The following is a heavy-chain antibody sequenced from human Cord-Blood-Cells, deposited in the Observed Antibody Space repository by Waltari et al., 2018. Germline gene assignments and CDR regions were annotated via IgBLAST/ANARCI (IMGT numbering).Heavy chain of an antibody. D-gene: IGHD7-27*01. CDR3: ARERVNWGFDY. J-gene: IGHJ4*02. Sequence: QVQLVQSGAEVKKPGASVKVSCKASGYTFTGYYMHWVRQAPGQGLEWMGLINPNSGGKNYGKKFRGRVTMTRDTSISTGYMELSRLRSDGTAVYYWARERVNWGFDYLGQGTLVTVSS. CDR2: INPNSGGK. V-gene: IGHV1-2*02. CDR1: GYTFTGYY.